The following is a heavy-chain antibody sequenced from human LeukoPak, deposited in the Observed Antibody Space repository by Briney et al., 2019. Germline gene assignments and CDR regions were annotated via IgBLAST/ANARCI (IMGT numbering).Heavy chain of an antibody. D-gene: IGHD5-18*01. V-gene: IGHV3-30-3*01. Sequence: GRSLRLSCAASGFTFSSYAMHWVRQAPGKGLEWVAVISYDGSNKYYADSVKGRFTISRDNSKNTLYLRMNSLRAEDTAVYYCARDKMERIQLWPTYDYYYYGMDVWGQGTTVTVSS. CDR3: ARDKMERIQLWPTYDYYYYGMDV. CDR1: GFTFSSYA. J-gene: IGHJ6*02. CDR2: ISYDGSNK.